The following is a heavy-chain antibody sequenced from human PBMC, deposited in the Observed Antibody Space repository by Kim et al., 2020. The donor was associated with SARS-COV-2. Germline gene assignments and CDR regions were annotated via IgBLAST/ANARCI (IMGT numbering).Heavy chain of an antibody. V-gene: IGHV1-69*13. J-gene: IGHJ4*02. CDR3: ALAYCGGDCQLDY. Sequence: SVKVSCKASGGTFSSYAISWVRQAPGQGLEWMGGIIPIFGTANYAQKFQGRVTITADESTSTAYMELSSLRTEDTAVYYCALAYCGGDCQLDYWGQGTLVTVSS. D-gene: IGHD2-21*02. CDR1: GGTFSSYA. CDR2: IIPIFGTA.